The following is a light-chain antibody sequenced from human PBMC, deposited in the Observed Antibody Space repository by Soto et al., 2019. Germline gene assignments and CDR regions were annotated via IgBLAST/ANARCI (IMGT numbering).Light chain of an antibody. CDR2: EGS. CDR1: SSDVGSYNL. CDR3: SSYTTNNTPV. J-gene: IGLJ2*01. Sequence: QSALTQPASVSGSPGQSITISCTGTSSDVGSYNLVSWYQQHPGKAPKLMIYEGSKRPSGVSNRFSGSRSGNTASLTISGLQAEDEADYYCSSYTTNNTPVFGGGTKLTVL. V-gene: IGLV2-14*02.